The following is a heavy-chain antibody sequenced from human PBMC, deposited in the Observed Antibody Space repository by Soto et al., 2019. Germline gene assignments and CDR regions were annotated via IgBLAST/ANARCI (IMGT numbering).Heavy chain of an antibody. CDR2: ISAYNGNT. Sequence: ASVKVSCKASGYTFTSYGISWVRQAPGQGLEWMGWISAYNGNTNYAQKLQGRVTMTTDTSTSTAYMELRSLRSDDTAVYYCARDSRITMIVVVNYYYYGMDVWGQGTTVTVS. V-gene: IGHV1-18*01. J-gene: IGHJ6*02. CDR1: GYTFTSYG. CDR3: ARDSRITMIVVVNYYYYGMDV. D-gene: IGHD3-22*01.